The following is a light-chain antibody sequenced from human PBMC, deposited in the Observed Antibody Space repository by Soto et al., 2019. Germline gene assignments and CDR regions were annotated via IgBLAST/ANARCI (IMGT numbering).Light chain of an antibody. V-gene: IGKV1-5*03. Sequence: DIQMTQSPSTLSASVGDRVTITCRASQSISSSLAWYQQRPGKAPGLLIDKASSLASGVPSRFSGSGSGTEFTLTISSLQPEDFATYYCQQYNSYPWTFGQGTKVDIK. CDR2: KAS. J-gene: IGKJ1*01. CDR1: QSISSS. CDR3: QQYNSYPWT.